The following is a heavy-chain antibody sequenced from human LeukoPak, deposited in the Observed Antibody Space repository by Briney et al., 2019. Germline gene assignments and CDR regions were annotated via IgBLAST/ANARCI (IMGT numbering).Heavy chain of an antibody. J-gene: IGHJ4*02. Sequence: ASVKVSCKASGYTFTSYGISWVRQAPGQGREWMGWMSAYNGNTNYAQKLQGRVTMTTDTSTSTAYMERRSLRSDDTAVYYCAREGRLLWFGESTNRNHFDYWGQGTLVTVSS. CDR2: MSAYNGNT. V-gene: IGHV1-18*01. CDR3: AREGRLLWFGESTNRNHFDY. D-gene: IGHD3-10*01. CDR1: GYTFTSYG.